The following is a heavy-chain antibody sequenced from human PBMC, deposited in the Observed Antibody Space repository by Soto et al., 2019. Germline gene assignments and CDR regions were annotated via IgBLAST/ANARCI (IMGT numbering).Heavy chain of an antibody. Sequence: QIHLVQSGAEVKKPGASVKVSCKGSGYGFTTYGITRVRQAPGQGLEWMAWISAHNGNTNYAQKVQGRVTVTRDTSTSTAYRELRSLRSDDTALYYCARGRYGDYWGQRALVTVSS. CDR1: GYGFTTYG. CDR2: ISAHNGNT. D-gene: IGHD1-1*01. V-gene: IGHV1-18*01. J-gene: IGHJ4*02. CDR3: ARGRYGDY.